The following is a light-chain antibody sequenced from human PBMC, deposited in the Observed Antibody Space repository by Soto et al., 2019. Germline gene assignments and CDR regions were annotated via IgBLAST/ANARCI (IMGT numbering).Light chain of an antibody. CDR1: SSDVGSYNS. CDR2: DVS. CDR3: SSFTSSSSYV. V-gene: IGLV2-14*03. J-gene: IGLJ1*01. Sequence: QSALAQPASVSGSPGQSITISCTGTSSDVGSYNSVSWYQQYPGKAPTLMINDVSKRPSGVSNRFSGSKSGNTASLTISGIQAEDEADYYCSSFTSSSSYVFGSGTKLTVL.